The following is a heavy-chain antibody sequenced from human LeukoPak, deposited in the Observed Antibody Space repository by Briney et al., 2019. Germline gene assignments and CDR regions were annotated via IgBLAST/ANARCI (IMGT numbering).Heavy chain of an antibody. V-gene: IGHV3-20*04. CDR3: AKAALKDIVVVPANFDY. D-gene: IGHD2-2*01. J-gene: IGHJ4*02. CDR1: GFTFGDYG. Sequence: GGSLRLSCAASGFTFGDYGMSWVRQVPGKGLEWVSGINWIGGSTGYADSVKGRFTISRDNSKNTLYLQMNSLRAEDTAVYYCAKAALKDIVVVPANFDYWGQGTLVTVSS. CDR2: INWIGGST.